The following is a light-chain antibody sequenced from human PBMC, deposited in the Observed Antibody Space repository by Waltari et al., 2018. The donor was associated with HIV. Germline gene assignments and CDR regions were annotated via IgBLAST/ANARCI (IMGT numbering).Light chain of an antibody. CDR3: AAWDDSLNGVV. CDR2: KNN. J-gene: IGLJ2*01. Sequence: QSVLTQSPSASATPGQRVIIPCSASSSNHGGRIYVNLYQLLPGTAPKLLIYKNNQRPSGVPDRFSGSKAGTSASLAISGLRSEDEADYYCAAWDDSLNGVVFGGGTKLTVL. CDR1: SSNHGGRIY. V-gene: IGLV1-47*01.